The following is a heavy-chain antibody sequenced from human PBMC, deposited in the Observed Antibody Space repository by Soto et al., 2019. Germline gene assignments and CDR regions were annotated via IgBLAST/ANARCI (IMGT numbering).Heavy chain of an antibody. CDR3: ARHDIFGESKHHYYGMDV. Sequence: GSLKISCKGSGYNFTSYWIGWVRQMPGKGLEWMGIIYPGDSDTRYSPSFQGQVTISADKSISTAYLQWSSLKASDTAMYYCARHDIFGESKHHYYGMDVWGQGTTVTVSS. CDR1: GYNFTSYW. J-gene: IGHJ6*02. D-gene: IGHD3-10*02. V-gene: IGHV5-51*01. CDR2: IYPGDSDT.